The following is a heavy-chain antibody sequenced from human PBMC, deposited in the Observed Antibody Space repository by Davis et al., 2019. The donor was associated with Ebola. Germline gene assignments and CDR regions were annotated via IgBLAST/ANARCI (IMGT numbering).Heavy chain of an antibody. CDR3: ARDGPLFALGDYYYGMDV. J-gene: IGHJ6*02. CDR1: GFTFSRYP. V-gene: IGHV3-30-3*01. D-gene: IGHD3-16*01. Sequence: GESLKISCAASGFTFSRYPMHWVRQAPGKGLEWVALISYDGSNKYYADSVKGQFTISRDNSKNTLYLQMNSLRAEDTAVYYCARDGPLFALGDYYYGMDVWGQGTTVTVSS. CDR2: ISYDGSNK.